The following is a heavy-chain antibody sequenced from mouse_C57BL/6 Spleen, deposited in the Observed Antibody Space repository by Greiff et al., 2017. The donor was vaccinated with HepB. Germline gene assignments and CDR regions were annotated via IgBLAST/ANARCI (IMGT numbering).Heavy chain of an antibody. CDR1: GYTFTSYW. CDR3: ARGTTVDYYAMDY. J-gene: IGHJ4*01. Sequence: QVQLKESGAELAKPGASVKLSCKASGYTFTSYWMHWVKQRPGQGLEWIGYINPSSGYTKYNQKFKDKATLTADKSSSTAYMQLSSLTYEDSAVYYCARGTTVDYYAMDYWGQGTSVTVSS. CDR2: INPSSGYT. D-gene: IGHD2-1*01. V-gene: IGHV1-7*01.